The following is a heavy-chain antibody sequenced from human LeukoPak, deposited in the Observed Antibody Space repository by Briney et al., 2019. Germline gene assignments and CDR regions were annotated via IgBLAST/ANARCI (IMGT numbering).Heavy chain of an antibody. CDR1: GYSFTSYW. J-gene: IGHJ6*03. Sequence: GESLKISCKGSGYSFTSYWIGWVRQMPGKGLEWMGIIYPGDSDTRYSPSFQGQVTISADKSISTAYLQWSSLKASDTAIYYCARHRCSGGSCYLYYMDVWGKGTTVTVSS. V-gene: IGHV5-51*01. CDR2: IYPGDSDT. D-gene: IGHD2-15*01. CDR3: ARHRCSGGSCYLYYMDV.